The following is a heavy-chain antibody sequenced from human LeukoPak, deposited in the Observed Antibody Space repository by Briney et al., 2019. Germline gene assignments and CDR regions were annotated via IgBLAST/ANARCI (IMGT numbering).Heavy chain of an antibody. CDR1: GGSISSGGFY. D-gene: IGHD3-10*01. CDR2: ISYSGTT. J-gene: IGHJ5*02. CDR3: ANYGSGSYRFDH. V-gene: IGHV4-31*03. Sequence: PSETLSLTCTVSGGSISSGGFYWSWIRQHPGKGLEWIGYISYSGTTYYNPSLKSRVAISVDTSKNLFSLKLSSVTAADTAVYYCANYGSGSYRFDHWGQGTLVTVSS.